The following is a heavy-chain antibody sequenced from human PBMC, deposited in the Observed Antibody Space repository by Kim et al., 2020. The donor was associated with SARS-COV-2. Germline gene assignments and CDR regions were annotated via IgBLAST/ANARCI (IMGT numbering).Heavy chain of an antibody. Sequence: NYAQKFQGRVTITADESTSTAYMELSSLRSEDTAVYYCARLGDWAKPFDYWGQGTLVTVSS. CDR3: ARLGDWAKPFDY. V-gene: IGHV1-69*01. J-gene: IGHJ4*02. D-gene: IGHD3-10*01.